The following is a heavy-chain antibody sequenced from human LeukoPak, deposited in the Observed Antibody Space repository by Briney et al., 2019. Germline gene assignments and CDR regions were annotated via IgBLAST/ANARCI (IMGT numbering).Heavy chain of an antibody. CDR2: ILYSGTT. D-gene: IGHD5-12*01. J-gene: IGHJ4*02. CDR1: GGSISSYY. CDR3: ARMGGYSGYATH. Sequence: SETLSLTCTVSGGSISSYYWSWIRQPPGKGLEWIGYILYSGTTNSNPSLKSRVTIPVDTSKNQISLKLSSVTAADTAVYYCARMGGYSGYATHRGQGTLVTVSS. V-gene: IGHV4-59*08.